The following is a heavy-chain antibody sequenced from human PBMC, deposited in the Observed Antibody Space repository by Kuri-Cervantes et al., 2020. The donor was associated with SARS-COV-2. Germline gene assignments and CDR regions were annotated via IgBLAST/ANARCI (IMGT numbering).Heavy chain of an antibody. CDR1: GFTFSSYA. CDR3: ANTPVGATRDY. CDR2: ISGSGGST. J-gene: IGHJ4*02. Sequence: GESLKISCAASGFTFSSYAMSWVRQAPGKGLEWVSAISGSGGSTYYADSVKGRFTISRDNSKNTLYLQMNSLRAEDTAVYYCANTPVGATRDYWGQGTLVTVSS. V-gene: IGHV3-23*01. D-gene: IGHD1-26*01.